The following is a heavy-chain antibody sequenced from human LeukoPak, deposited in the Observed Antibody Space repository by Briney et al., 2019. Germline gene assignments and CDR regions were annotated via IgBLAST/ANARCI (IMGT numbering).Heavy chain of an antibody. CDR3: ARQQYDSSTTFFDY. D-gene: IGHD3-16*01. J-gene: IGHJ4*02. CDR2: IYYSGST. CDR1: GGSISSSSYS. Sequence: PSETLSLTCTVSGGSISSSSYSWGWIRQPPGKGLEWIGSIYYSGSTYYNPSLKSRVTISVDTSKNQFSLKLSSVTAADTAVYYCARQQYDSSTTFFDYWGQGTLVTVSS. V-gene: IGHV4-39*01.